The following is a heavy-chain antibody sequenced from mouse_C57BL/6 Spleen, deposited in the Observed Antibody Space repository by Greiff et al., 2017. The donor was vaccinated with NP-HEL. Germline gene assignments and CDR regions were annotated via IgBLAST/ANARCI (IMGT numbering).Heavy chain of an antibody. CDR2: IYPGDGDT. J-gene: IGHJ3*01. CDR3: ARGNMVTPY. CDR1: GYAFSSSW. V-gene: IGHV1-82*01. Sequence: QVQLKESGPELVKPGASVKISCKASGYAFSSSWMNWVKQRPGKGLEWIGRIYPGDGDTNYNGKFKGKATLTADKSSSTAYMQLSSLTSEDSAVYFCARGNMVTPYWGQGTLVTVSA. D-gene: IGHD2-2*01.